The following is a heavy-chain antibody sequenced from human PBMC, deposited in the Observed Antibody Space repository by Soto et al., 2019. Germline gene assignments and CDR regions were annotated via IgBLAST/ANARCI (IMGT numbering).Heavy chain of an antibody. V-gene: IGHV1-69*06. Sequence: QVQLVQSGAEVKKPGSSVKVSCKASGGTFSSYAISWVRQAPGQGLEWMGGIIPIFGTANYAQKFQGRVTITADKSTSTASMELSSLRSEDTAVYYCARDRIGKFWSGYKGFDYWGQGTLVTVSS. CDR1: GGTFSSYA. CDR3: ARDRIGKFWSGYKGFDY. J-gene: IGHJ4*02. CDR2: IIPIFGTA. D-gene: IGHD3-3*01.